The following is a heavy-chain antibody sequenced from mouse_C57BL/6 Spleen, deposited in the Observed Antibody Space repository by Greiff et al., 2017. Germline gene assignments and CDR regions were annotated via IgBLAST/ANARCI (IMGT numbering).Heavy chain of an antibody. CDR3: TRGYYGSFLDY. CDR2: IDPETGGT. D-gene: IGHD2-1*01. J-gene: IGHJ2*01. V-gene: IGHV1-15*01. CDR1: GYTFTDYE. Sequence: QVQLQQSGAELVRPGASVTLSCKASGYTFTDYEMHWVKQTPVHGLEWIGAIDPETGGTAYNQKFKGKAILTADKSSSTAYMELRSLTSEDSAVYYCTRGYYGSFLDYWGQGTTLTVSS.